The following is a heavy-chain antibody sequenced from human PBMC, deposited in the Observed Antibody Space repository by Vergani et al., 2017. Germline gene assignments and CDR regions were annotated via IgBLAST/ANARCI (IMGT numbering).Heavy chain of an antibody. CDR3: AKHFRGWGIDY. CDR1: GFTLSNYD. J-gene: IGHJ4*02. CDR2: IQFDGSNQ. D-gene: IGHD3-16*01. V-gene: IGHV3-30*02. Sequence: QVQLVESGGGVVQRGGSLRLSCATSGFTLSNYDMQWIRQGPGQGLEFVAFIQFDGSNQYYADSVKGRFPLSRDFSKNTLYLQMNSLRTDDTATYYCAKHFRGWGIDYWGQGTQVIVSS.